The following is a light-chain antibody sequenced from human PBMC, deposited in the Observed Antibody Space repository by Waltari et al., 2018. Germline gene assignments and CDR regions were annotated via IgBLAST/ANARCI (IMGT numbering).Light chain of an antibody. CDR2: AVT. CDR3: GSYRSSALEAI. V-gene: IGLV2-14*03. CDR1: SSDIGGYNY. Sequence: QSALTQPAVVSGSPGQSITISCTGTSSDIGGYNYVSWYQQHPGKAPNLMIYAVTNRPSGVSNRFSGSKSGNTASLTISGLQAEDEAAYYCGSYRSSALEAIFGGGTKLTVL. J-gene: IGLJ2*01.